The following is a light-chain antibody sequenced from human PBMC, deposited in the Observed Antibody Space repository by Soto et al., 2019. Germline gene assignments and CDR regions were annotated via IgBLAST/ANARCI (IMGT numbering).Light chain of an antibody. Sequence: QSALTQPPSASGSPGQSVTISCTGTSSDVGGYDYVSWYQQHPGKAPKLMIYAVSQRPSGVPDRFSGSKSCNTASLTVSGLQAEDEADYYCSSYAGSDNVVFGGGTKLTVL. CDR3: SSYAGSDNVV. CDR1: SSDVGGYDY. V-gene: IGLV2-8*01. J-gene: IGLJ2*01. CDR2: AVS.